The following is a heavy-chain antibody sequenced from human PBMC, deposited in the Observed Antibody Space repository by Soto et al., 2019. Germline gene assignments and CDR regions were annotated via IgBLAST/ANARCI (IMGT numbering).Heavy chain of an antibody. CDR2: ISSSSSTI. J-gene: IGHJ4*02. CDR3: ARDSYYYDSSGYYFDD. Sequence: EVQLVESGGGLVQPGGSLRLSCAASGFTFSSYSMNWVRQAPGKGLEWVSYISSSSSTIYYADSVKGRFTISRDNAKNSLYLQMNSLRDEDTAVYYWARDSYYYDSSGYYFDDWGQGTLVTVSS. V-gene: IGHV3-48*02. D-gene: IGHD3-22*01. CDR1: GFTFSSYS.